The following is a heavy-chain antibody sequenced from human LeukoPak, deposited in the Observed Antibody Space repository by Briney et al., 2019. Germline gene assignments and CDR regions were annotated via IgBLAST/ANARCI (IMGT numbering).Heavy chain of an antibody. J-gene: IGHJ4*02. D-gene: IGHD6-19*01. CDR3: ARVSSSGWDY. Sequence: GASVKVSCKASGYTFTGYYMHWVRQAPGQGLEWMGRINPNSGGTNYAQRFQGKVTMTRDTSISTVYMELSRLRSDDTAVYYCARVSSSGWDYWGQGTLVTVSS. CDR2: INPNSGGT. V-gene: IGHV1-2*06. CDR1: GYTFTGYY.